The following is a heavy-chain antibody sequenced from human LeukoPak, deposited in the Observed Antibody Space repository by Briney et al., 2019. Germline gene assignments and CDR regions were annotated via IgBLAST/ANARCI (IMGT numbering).Heavy chain of an antibody. D-gene: IGHD1-26*01. CDR2: INHSGST. CDR1: GGSFSGYY. V-gene: IGHV4-34*01. Sequence: SETLSLTCAVYGGSFSGYYWSWIRQPPGKGLEWIGEINHSGSTNYNPSLKSRVTMSIDTSKNQFSLKLSSVTAADTAVYYCARIVGASDYWGQGTLVTVSS. J-gene: IGHJ4*02. CDR3: ARIVGASDY.